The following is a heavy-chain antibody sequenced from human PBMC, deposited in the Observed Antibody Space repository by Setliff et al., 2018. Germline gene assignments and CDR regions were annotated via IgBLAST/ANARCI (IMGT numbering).Heavy chain of an antibody. V-gene: IGHV1-8*02. J-gene: IGHJ3*01. CDR3: ARGYYGSGSVVFDF. CDR2: ISPASDRI. D-gene: IGHD3-10*01. CDR1: GGTFSSCA. Sequence: RASVKVSCKASGGTFSSCAISWVRQAPGQGLEWMGLISPASDRITYAQKFQDRVTMTRDRSTTTFYMEMNSLRSEDTALYYCARGYYGSGSVVFDFWGQGSMVTVSS.